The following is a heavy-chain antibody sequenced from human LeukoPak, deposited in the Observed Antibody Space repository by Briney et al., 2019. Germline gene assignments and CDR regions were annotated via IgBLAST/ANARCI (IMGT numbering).Heavy chain of an antibody. V-gene: IGHV1-2*02. J-gene: IGHJ4*02. Sequence: ASVKVSCKASGYTFTGYCMHWVRQAPGQGLEWMGWINPNSGGTNYAQKFQGRVTMTRDTSISTAYMELSRLRSDDTAVYYCARVGYSSGWYTLGNDYWGQGTLVTVSS. CDR2: INPNSGGT. CDR3: ARVGYSSGWYTLGNDY. D-gene: IGHD6-19*01. CDR1: GYTFTGYC.